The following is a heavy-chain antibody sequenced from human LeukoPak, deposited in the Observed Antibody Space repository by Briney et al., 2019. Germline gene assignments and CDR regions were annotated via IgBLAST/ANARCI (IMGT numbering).Heavy chain of an antibody. Sequence: AAVKVSCKASGYTFTSYDINWLRQPTGQGLEWMGWMNPNSGNTGYAQKFQGRVTMTRNTSISTAYMELSSLRSEDTAVYYCAMLAAAGLTFDYWGQGTLVTVSS. CDR1: GYTFTSYD. D-gene: IGHD6-13*01. V-gene: IGHV1-8*01. J-gene: IGHJ4*02. CDR3: AMLAAAGLTFDY. CDR2: MNPNSGNT.